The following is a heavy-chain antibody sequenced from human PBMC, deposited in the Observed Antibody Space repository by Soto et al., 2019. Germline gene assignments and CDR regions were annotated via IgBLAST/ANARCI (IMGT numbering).Heavy chain of an antibody. CDR2: ISSSGGST. CDR1: AFTFRNYA. CDR3: AKPSSGYSSFGN. J-gene: IGHJ4*02. Sequence: EVPLLEFGGGLVQPGGSLRLSCEASAFTFRNYAMNWVRQAPGKGLEWVSAISSSGGSTFYADSVRGRFTISRDNSKNTLYLKMNSLRVEDTALYYCAKPSSGYSSFGNWGQGTLVTVSS. V-gene: IGHV3-23*01. D-gene: IGHD3-22*01.